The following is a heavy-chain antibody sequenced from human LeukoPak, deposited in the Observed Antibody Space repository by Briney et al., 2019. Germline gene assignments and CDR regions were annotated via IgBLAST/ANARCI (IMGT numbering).Heavy chain of an antibody. J-gene: IGHJ4*02. D-gene: IGHD5-12*01. Sequence: ASVKVSCKASGYTFTGYYMHWVRQAPGQGLEWMGWINPNSGGANYAQKFQGRVTMTRDTSISTAYMELSRLRSDDTAVYYCARVPEYSGYEHDYWGQGTLVTVSS. CDR1: GYTFTGYY. CDR3: ARVPEYSGYEHDY. CDR2: INPNSGGA. V-gene: IGHV1-2*02.